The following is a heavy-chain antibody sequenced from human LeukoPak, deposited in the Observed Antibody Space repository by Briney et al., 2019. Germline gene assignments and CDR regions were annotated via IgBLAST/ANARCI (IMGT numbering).Heavy chain of an antibody. V-gene: IGHV4-34*01. CDR2: INHSGST. D-gene: IGHD6-19*01. Sequence: PSETLSLTCAVYGGSLSGYYWSWIRQPPGKGLEWIGEINHSGSTNYNPSLKSRVTISVDTSKNQFSLKLSSVTAADTAVYYCARTPRIAVAKRWFDHWGQGTLVTVSS. CDR1: GGSLSGYY. CDR3: ARTPRIAVAKRWFDH. J-gene: IGHJ5*02.